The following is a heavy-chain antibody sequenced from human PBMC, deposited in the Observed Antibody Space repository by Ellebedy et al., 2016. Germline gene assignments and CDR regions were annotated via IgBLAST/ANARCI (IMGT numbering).Heavy chain of an antibody. CDR1: GGSISSHY. CDR3: ARDKGSSSWRYYYGMDV. CDR2: IETSGST. J-gene: IGHJ6*02. V-gene: IGHV4-4*07. Sequence: SETLSLTXTVSGGSISSHYWSWIRQPARKGLEWLGRIETSGSTNYNPALKGRVTMSVDTSKNQFSLKLNSVTAADTAVYFCARDKGSSSWRYYYGMDVWGQGTTVIVAS. D-gene: IGHD2-2*01.